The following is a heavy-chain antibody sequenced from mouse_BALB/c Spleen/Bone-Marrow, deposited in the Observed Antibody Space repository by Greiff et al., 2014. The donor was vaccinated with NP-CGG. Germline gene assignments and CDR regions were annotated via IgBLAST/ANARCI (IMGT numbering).Heavy chain of an antibody. CDR2: IDPANGNT. Sequence: SGAEPVKPGASVKLSCTASGFNIKDTYMHWVKQRPEQGLEWIGRIDPANGNTKYDPKFQGKATITADTSSNTAYLQLSSLTSEDTAVYYCAAYYRYLAWFAYWGQGTLVTVSA. V-gene: IGHV14-3*02. J-gene: IGHJ3*01. D-gene: IGHD2-14*01. CDR1: GFNIKDTY. CDR3: AAYYRYLAWFAY.